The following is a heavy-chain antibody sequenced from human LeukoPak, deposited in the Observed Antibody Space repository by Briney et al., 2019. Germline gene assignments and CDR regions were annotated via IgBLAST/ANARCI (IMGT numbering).Heavy chain of an antibody. J-gene: IGHJ4*02. CDR1: GFTFSSYS. Sequence: GGSLRLSCAASGFTFSSYSMNWVRQAPGKGLEWVSSISSSSSYIYYADSVKGRFTISRDNAKNSLYLQMNSLSAEDTAVYYCARDYSMVAYDYWGQGTLVTVSS. CDR2: ISSSSSYI. D-gene: IGHD2-8*01. CDR3: ARDYSMVAYDY. V-gene: IGHV3-21*01.